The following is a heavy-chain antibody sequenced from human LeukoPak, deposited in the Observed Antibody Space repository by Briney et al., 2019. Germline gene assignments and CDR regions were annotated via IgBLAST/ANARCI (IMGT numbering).Heavy chain of an antibody. V-gene: IGHV3-15*01. CDR2: IKRIIDGGTT. D-gene: IGHD4-17*01. CDR1: GXTFSNTW. J-gene: IGHJ4*02. CDR3: AAQGGSGDLRY. Sequence: PGGSLRLSRAASGXTFSNTWMNWVRQAPGKGREWVGRIKRIIDGGTTDYAAPVKGRFTVSRDDSINTLYLQISSLKTEDTAVYYCAAQGGSGDLRYWGQGTLVTVSS.